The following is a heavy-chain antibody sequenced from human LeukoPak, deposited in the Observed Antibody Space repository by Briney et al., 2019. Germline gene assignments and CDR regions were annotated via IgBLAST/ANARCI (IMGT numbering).Heavy chain of an antibody. J-gene: IGHJ4*02. CDR2: IYPGDSET. CDR1: GYSFPTYW. Sequence: GESLKISCKGSGYSFPTYWTGWVRQMPGKGLEWVGIIYPGDSETRYSPSFQGQVTISADKSISTAYLQWSRLKASDTAMYYCARKSRADYWGQGTLVTVSS. V-gene: IGHV5-51*01. CDR3: ARKSRADY.